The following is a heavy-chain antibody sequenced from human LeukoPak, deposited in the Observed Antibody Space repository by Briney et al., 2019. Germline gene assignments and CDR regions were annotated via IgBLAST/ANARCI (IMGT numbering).Heavy chain of an antibody. CDR2: IGTAGDP. J-gene: IGHJ3*02. CDR3: ARARIGGYLRAPNAFDI. CDR1: GFTFSSYD. D-gene: IGHD5-12*01. Sequence: GVSMRLSCAASGFTFSSYDMHWVRQATGKGREWVSAIGTAGDPYYPGSVKGRFTISRENAKNSLYLQMNSLRAGDTAVYYCARARIGGYLRAPNAFDIWGQGTMVTVSS. V-gene: IGHV3-13*04.